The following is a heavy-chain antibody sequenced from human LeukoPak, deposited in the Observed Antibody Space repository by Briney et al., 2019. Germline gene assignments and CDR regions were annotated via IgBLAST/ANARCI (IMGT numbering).Heavy chain of an antibody. Sequence: SETLSLTCSVSDDSITMYYWTWIRQPPGKGLEWIGYVGHTGSTNFNPSLNGRVSISRDTTKNLFSLRLRSVSAADTAVYYCARERGAFYSSSPSDYWGQGTLVTVSS. CDR2: VGHTGST. CDR1: DDSITMYY. V-gene: IGHV4-59*12. CDR3: ARERGAFYSSSPSDY. D-gene: IGHD2-21*01. J-gene: IGHJ4*02.